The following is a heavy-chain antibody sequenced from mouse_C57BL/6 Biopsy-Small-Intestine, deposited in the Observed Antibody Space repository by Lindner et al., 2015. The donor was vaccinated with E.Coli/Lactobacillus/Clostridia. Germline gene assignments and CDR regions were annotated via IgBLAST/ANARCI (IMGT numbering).Heavy chain of an antibody. D-gene: IGHD2-5*01. V-gene: IGHV14-4*01. Sequence: VQLQESGAELVRPGASVKLSCTASGFNIKDDYMHWVKQRPEQGLEWIGWIDLENGDTEYASKFQGKATITADTSSNTAYLQLSSLTSEDSAVYFCARQDYSNYGFAYWGQGTLVTVSA. CDR3: ARQDYSNYGFAY. CDR1: GFNIKDDY. CDR2: IDLENGDT. J-gene: IGHJ3*01.